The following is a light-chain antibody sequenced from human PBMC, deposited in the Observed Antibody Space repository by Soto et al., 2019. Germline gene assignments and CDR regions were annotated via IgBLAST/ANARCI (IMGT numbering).Light chain of an antibody. CDR3: QQYYTTPQT. V-gene: IGKV4-1*01. Sequence: DMVLTQSPDSLAVSQGERPTIHCTPSQSVLYSSNNKNYLAWYQQKPGQPPTLLIYWASTRESGVPDRFSGSGSGTDFTLTISSLQAEDVALYYCQQYYTTPQTFGQGTKVDIK. CDR2: WAS. J-gene: IGKJ1*01. CDR1: QSVLYSSNNKNY.